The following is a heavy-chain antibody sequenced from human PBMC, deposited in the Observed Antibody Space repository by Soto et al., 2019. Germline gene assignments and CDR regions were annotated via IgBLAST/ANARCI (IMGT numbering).Heavy chain of an antibody. V-gene: IGHV4-61*01. CDR2: IYYSGST. Sequence: QVQLQESGPGLVKPSETLSLTCTVSGGSVSSGSYYWSWIRQPPGKGLEWIGYIYYSGSTNYNPSLKSRVTISVDTSKNQFSLKLTSVTAADTAVYYCASGGNSENRFDYWGQGTLVTVSS. J-gene: IGHJ4*02. CDR1: GGSVSSGSYY. CDR3: ASGGNSENRFDY. D-gene: IGHD2-21*02.